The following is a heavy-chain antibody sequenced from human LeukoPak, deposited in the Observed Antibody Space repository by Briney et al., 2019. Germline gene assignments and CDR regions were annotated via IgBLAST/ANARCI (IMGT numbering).Heavy chain of an antibody. CDR1: GYTFSGYY. CDR3: ARDPWATYSDYDSSY. Sequence: ASVKVSCKASGYTFSGYYMHWVRQAPGQGLEWMGWINPNSGGTKYAQKFQGRVTMTRDTSISTTYMELSRLRSDDTAVYYCARDPWATYSDYDSSYWGQGTLVTVSS. J-gene: IGHJ4*02. D-gene: IGHD5-12*01. CDR2: INPNSGGT. V-gene: IGHV1-2*02.